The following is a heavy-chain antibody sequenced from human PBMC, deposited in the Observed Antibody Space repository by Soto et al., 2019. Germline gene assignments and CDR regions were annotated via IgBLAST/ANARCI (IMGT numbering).Heavy chain of an antibody. V-gene: IGHV4-31*03. CDR3: ASLRGSGTNSLFGH. CDR2: IFFSGNT. Sequence: QVQLQESGPGLVEPSQTLSLTCSVSGGSISSDDCYWSWIRQHPGKGLEWIGNIFFSGNTYYNPSLTSRCSISVDTSKNQSSLRVTSVTAADTAVYYCASLRGSGTNSLFGHWGQGSLVTFSS. D-gene: IGHD3-10*01. CDR1: GGSISSDDCY. J-gene: IGHJ4*02.